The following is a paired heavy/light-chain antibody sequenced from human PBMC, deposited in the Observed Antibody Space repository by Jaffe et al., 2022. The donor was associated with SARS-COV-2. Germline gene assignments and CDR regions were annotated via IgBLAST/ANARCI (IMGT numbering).Heavy chain of an antibody. V-gene: IGHV4-39*01. CDR1: GGSIRSSIEY. Sequence: QLQLQESGPGLVKTSETLSLTCSVSGGSIRSSIEYWVWVRQPPGKGLEWIGSIHYSGSTYFNPSLKSRVTMSVDTSKNQLSLKLTSVTAADTAVYYCARVGEYSSSSIDQWGQGTLVTVSS. J-gene: IGHJ4*02. CDR3: ARVGEYSSSSIDQ. D-gene: IGHD6-13*01. CDR2: IHYSGST.
Light chain of an antibody. Sequence: QSVLTQPPSVSGAPGQRVTISCTGSSSNIGAGYDVNWYQQLPGTAPKLLIYSNTYRPSGVPDRFSGSKSGTSASLAISGLQAEDGADYYCQSFDNSLSASVFGGGTKLTVL. CDR1: SSNIGAGYD. V-gene: IGLV1-40*01. J-gene: IGLJ3*02. CDR2: SNT. CDR3: QSFDNSLSASV.